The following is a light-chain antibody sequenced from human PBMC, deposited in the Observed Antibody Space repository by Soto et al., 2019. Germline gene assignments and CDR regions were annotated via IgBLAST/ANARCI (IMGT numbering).Light chain of an antibody. J-gene: IGKJ5*01. CDR3: QQYNNWPPA. Sequence: EIVVTQSPATLSVSPGERATLSCRASQSVSSNLAWYQQKPGQAPRLLIYGASTRATGIPARFSGSGSGTEFSLTISSLQSEDFAVYHCQQYNNWPPAFGQGTRLEIK. CDR2: GAS. V-gene: IGKV3-15*01. CDR1: QSVSSN.